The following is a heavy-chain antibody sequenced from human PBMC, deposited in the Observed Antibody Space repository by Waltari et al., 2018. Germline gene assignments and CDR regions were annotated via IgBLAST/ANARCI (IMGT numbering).Heavy chain of an antibody. CDR2: ISGSGGST. CDR3: AKDLYGDYGGDY. Sequence: EVQLLESGGGLVQPGGSLRLSCAASGFTFSSYAMSCVRQATGKGLEWVSAISGSGGSTYYADSVKGRYTISRDNSKNTLYLQMNSLRAEDTAVYYCAKDLYGDYGGDYWGQGTLVTVSS. J-gene: IGHJ4*02. CDR1: GFTFSSYA. D-gene: IGHD4-17*01. V-gene: IGHV3-23*01.